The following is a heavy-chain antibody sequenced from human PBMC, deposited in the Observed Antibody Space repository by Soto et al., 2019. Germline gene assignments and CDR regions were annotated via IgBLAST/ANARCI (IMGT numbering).Heavy chain of an antibody. CDR2: ISAYNGNT. J-gene: IGHJ6*02. Sequence: ASVKVSCKASGYTFTSYGISWVRQAPGQGLEWMGWISAYNGNTNYAQKLQGRVTMTTDTSTSTAYMELRSLRSDDTAVYYCARSSGYDFWSGYYTGSYYYGMDVWGQGTTVTVSS. V-gene: IGHV1-18*04. CDR1: GYTFTSYG. D-gene: IGHD3-3*01. CDR3: ARSSGYDFWSGYYTGSYYYGMDV.